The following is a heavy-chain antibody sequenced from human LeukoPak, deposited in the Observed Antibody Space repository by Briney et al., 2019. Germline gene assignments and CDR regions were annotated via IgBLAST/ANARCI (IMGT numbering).Heavy chain of an antibody. CDR2: IRYDGSNK. Sequence: PGGSLRLSCAASGFTFSSYGMHWVRQAPGKGLEWVAFIRYDGSNKYYADSVKGRFTISRDNSKNTLYLQMNSLRAEDTAVYYCARFITMVRGRGFDYWGQGTLVTVSS. V-gene: IGHV3-30*02. D-gene: IGHD3-10*01. CDR3: ARFITMVRGRGFDY. CDR1: GFTFSSYG. J-gene: IGHJ4*02.